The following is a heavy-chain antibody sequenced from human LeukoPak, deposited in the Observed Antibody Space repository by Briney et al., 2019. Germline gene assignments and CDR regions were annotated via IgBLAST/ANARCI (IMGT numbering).Heavy chain of an antibody. V-gene: IGHV3-23*01. D-gene: IGHD3-16*01. CDR1: GFTFSSYA. CDR3: AKQAVSLYYYYYGMDV. J-gene: IGHJ6*02. CDR2: ISGSGGST. Sequence: GGSLRLSCAASGFTFSSYAMSWVRQAPGKGLEWVSAISGSGGSTYYADSVKGRFTISRDNSKNTLYLQMDSLRAEDTAVYYCAKQAVSLYYYYYGMDVWGRGTTVTVSS.